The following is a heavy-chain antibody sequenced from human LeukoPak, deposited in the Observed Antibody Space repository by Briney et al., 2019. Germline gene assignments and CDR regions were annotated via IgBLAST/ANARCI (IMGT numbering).Heavy chain of an antibody. CDR1: GFTFSSYW. V-gene: IGHV3-7*01. CDR2: IKQDGREK. J-gene: IGHJ4*02. Sequence: GGSLRLSCVTSGFTFSSYWMSWVRQAPGKGLEWVAHIKQDGREKYHVDSVKGRFTISRDNAKNSLYLQMNSLRAEDTAVYYCAKSPYDYVWGSYRYAYYFDYWGQGTLVTVSS. D-gene: IGHD3-16*02. CDR3: AKSPYDYVWGSYRYAYYFDY.